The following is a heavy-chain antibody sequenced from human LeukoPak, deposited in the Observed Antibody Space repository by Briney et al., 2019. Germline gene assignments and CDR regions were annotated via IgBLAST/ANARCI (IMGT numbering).Heavy chain of an antibody. Sequence: SETLSLTCTVSGGSISSGGYYWSWIRQHPGKGLEWIGYIYYSGSTYYNPSLKSRVTISVDTSKNQFSLKLSSVTAADTAVYYCARDLGLGDFYYMDVWGKGTTATVSS. D-gene: IGHD3-16*01. CDR2: IYYSGST. CDR3: ARDLGLGDFYYMDV. V-gene: IGHV4-31*03. CDR1: GGSISSGGYY. J-gene: IGHJ6*03.